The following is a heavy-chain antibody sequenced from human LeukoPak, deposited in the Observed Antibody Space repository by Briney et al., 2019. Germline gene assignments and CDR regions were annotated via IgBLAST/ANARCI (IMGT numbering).Heavy chain of an antibody. V-gene: IGHV1-2*02. Sequence: ASVKVSCKTSGYTFTDYNMHWVRQAPGQGPEWMGWINPNSGGTNYAQKFQGRVTMTRDTSISTAYMELSRLRSDDTAVYYCARDSSGWYNWFDPWGQGTLVTVSS. J-gene: IGHJ5*02. CDR2: INPNSGGT. D-gene: IGHD6-19*01. CDR1: GYTFTDYN. CDR3: ARDSSGWYNWFDP.